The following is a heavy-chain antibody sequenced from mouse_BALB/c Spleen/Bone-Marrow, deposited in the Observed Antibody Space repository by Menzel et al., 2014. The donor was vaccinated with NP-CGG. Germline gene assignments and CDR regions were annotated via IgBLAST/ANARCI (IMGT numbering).Heavy chain of an antibody. D-gene: IGHD1-3*01. CDR2: IRLKSNNYAT. CDR3: TRSGAFAY. Sequence: EVHLVESGGGLVQPGGSMKLSCVASGFTFSNYWMNWVRQSPEKGLEWVAEIRLKSNNYATHYAESVKGRFTISRDDSKSSVYLQMDNLIAEDTDIYYCTRSGAFAYWGQGTLVTVSA. J-gene: IGHJ3*01. V-gene: IGHV6-6*02. CDR1: GFTFSNYW.